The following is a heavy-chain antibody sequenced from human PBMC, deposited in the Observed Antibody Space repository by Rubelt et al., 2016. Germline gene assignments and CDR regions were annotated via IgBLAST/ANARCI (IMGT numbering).Heavy chain of an antibody. CDR3: AREVGPAADIFYYYYGMDV. Sequence: GQGLEWMGWISAYNGNTNYAQKLQGRVTMTTDTSTSTAYMELRSLRSDDTAVYYCAREVGPAADIFYYYYGMDVWGQGTTVTVSS. D-gene: IGHD2-2*01. CDR2: ISAYNGNT. V-gene: IGHV1-18*01. J-gene: IGHJ6*02.